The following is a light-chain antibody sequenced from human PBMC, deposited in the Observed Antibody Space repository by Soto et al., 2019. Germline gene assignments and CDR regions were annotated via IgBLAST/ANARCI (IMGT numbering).Light chain of an antibody. CDR2: SSS. CDR3: QQYRTSPPTWT. J-gene: IGKJ1*01. V-gene: IGKV3-20*01. CDR1: ESVSSY. Sequence: EIVLTQSPGTLSLSPGERATLSCRATESVSSYLAWYQQKPGQAPRLLIYSSSSRASGIPDRFSGSGSGTDFTLTISRLEPEDFAVYYCQQYRTSPPTWTFGQGTKVDIK.